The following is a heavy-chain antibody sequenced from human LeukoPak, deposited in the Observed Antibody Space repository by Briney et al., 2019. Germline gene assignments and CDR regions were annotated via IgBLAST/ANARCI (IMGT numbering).Heavy chain of an antibody. CDR1: GFTFSSYE. D-gene: IGHD2-2*01. CDR3: ARGYCSSTSCYYGHDAFDI. J-gene: IGHJ3*02. V-gene: IGHV3-48*03. Sequence: GGSLRLSCAASGFTFSSYEKNWVRQAPGKGLEWVSYISSSGSTIYYADSVKGRFTISRDNAKNSLYLQMNSLRAEDTAVYYCARGYCSSTSCYYGHDAFDIWGQGTMVTVSS. CDR2: ISSSGSTI.